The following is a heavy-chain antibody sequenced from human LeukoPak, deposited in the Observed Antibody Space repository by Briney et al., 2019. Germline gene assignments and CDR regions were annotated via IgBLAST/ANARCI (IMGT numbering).Heavy chain of an antibody. CDR1: GFTFSSYG. Sequence: PGRSLRLSCAASGFTFSSYGMHWVRQAPGKGLEWVAVIWYDGSNKYYADSVKGRFTISRDNSKNTLYLQMNSLRAEDTAVYYCARDRTRRVRGSEEFDIWGQGTMVTVSS. V-gene: IGHV3-33*01. CDR2: IWYDGSNK. J-gene: IGHJ3*02. CDR3: ARDRTRRVRGSEEFDI. D-gene: IGHD3-10*01.